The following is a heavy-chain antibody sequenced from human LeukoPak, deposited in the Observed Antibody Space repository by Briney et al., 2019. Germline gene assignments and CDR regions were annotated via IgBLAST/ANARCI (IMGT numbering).Heavy chain of an antibody. Sequence: SQTLSLTCAISGDSVSSNSAAWNWIRQSPSRGLEWLGRTYYRSKWYNDYAVSVESRITINPDTSKNQFSLQLNSVTPEDTAVYYCARDPGIAVAGPYYYYYMDVWGKGTTVTVSS. V-gene: IGHV6-1*01. CDR3: ARDPGIAVAGPYYYYYMDV. CDR1: GDSVSSNSAA. D-gene: IGHD6-19*01. CDR2: TYYRSKWYN. J-gene: IGHJ6*03.